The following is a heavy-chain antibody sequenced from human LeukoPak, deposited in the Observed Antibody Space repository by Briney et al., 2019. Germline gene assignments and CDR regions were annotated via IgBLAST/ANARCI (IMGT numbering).Heavy chain of an antibody. D-gene: IGHD5-24*01. J-gene: IGHJ4*02. V-gene: IGHV4-38-2*02. Sequence: PSETLSLTCTVSGYSISSGYYWGWIRQPPGKGLEWIGSIFHSGSTYYNPSLKSRVTISVDTSKNQFSLKLSSVTAADTAVYYCARDRESGDYWGQGTLVTVSS. CDR2: IFHSGST. CDR3: ARDRESGDY. CDR1: GYSISSGYY.